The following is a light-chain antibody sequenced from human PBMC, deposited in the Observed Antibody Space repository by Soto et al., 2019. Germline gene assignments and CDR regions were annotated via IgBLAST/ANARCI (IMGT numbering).Light chain of an antibody. V-gene: IGLV1-40*01. CDR2: VNS. CDR1: SSNIGAGYD. Sequence: QSVLTQSPSVSGAPGQRVTISCTGGSSNIGAGYDVHWYQQLPGTAPKLLIYVNSNRPSGVPDRFSGSKSGTSASLAITGLQAEDEADYYCQSYDSSLSASVFGGGTKLTVL. CDR3: QSYDSSLSASV. J-gene: IGLJ2*01.